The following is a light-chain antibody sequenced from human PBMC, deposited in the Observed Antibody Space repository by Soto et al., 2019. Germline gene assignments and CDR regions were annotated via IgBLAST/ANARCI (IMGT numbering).Light chain of an antibody. CDR2: AVS. CDR3: QKSYSAPRT. Sequence: DIQMTQSPSSLSASVGDRVTITCRASQRISRYLNWYQQKPGKAPKILIYAVSNLQSGVPSRFSGSGSGTDFNLTISSLQPEDFATYDCQKSYSAPRTFGQVTKVEIK. V-gene: IGKV1-39*01. CDR1: QRISRY. J-gene: IGKJ1*01.